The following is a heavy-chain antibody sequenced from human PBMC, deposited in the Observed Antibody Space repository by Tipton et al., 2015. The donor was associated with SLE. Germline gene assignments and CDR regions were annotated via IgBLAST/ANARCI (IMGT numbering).Heavy chain of an antibody. D-gene: IGHD5-12*01. Sequence: TLSLTCTVSGGSINNYYWSWIRQTPGKGLEWIGYIYYGGDAKYSPSLKARVTISLDTSENQFSLKLNSVTAADTATYYCARGTDFDYYYYYYALDVWGQGTAVTVSS. CDR1: GGSINNYY. CDR3: ARGTDFDYYYYYYALDV. J-gene: IGHJ6*02. CDR2: IYYGGDA. V-gene: IGHV4-59*08.